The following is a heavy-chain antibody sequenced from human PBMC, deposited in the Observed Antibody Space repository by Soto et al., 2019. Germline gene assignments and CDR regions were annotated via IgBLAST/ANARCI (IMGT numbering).Heavy chain of an antibody. Sequence: QVQLVESGGGVVQPGRSLRLSCAASGFTFSSYAMHWVRQAPGKGLEWVAVISYDGSNKYYTDSVKGRFTISRDNSKNPLYRQMNCLRAEDTAVYYGAIPLWSDACNWGYFDLWGRGTLVTVSS. CDR2: ISYDGSNK. D-gene: IGHD1-26*01. V-gene: IGHV3-30-3*01. CDR1: GFTFSSYA. J-gene: IGHJ2*01. CDR3: AIPLWSDACNWGYFDL.